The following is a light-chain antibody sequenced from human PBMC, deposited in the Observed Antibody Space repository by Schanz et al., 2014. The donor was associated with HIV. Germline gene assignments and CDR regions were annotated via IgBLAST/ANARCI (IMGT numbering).Light chain of an antibody. V-gene: IGLV2-14*03. J-gene: IGLJ3*02. Sequence: HSALTQPASVSGSPGQSITISCTGTSSDLGTFNYVSWYQQHPGKAPKLIIYDVSNRPSGISNRFSGSKSAYTASLTISGLQPEDEADYYCGSYTSSNTPWMFGGGTQLTVL. CDR3: GSYTSSNTPWM. CDR2: DVS. CDR1: SSDLGTFNY.